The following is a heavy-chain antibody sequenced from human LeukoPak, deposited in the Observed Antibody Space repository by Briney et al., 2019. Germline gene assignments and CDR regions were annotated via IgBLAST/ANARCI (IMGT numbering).Heavy chain of an antibody. CDR3: AAGTPNIVAHDAFDI. J-gene: IGHJ3*02. CDR2: IVVGSGNT. Sequence: SVTVSCKASGFTFTSSAMQWVRQARGQRLEWIGWIVVGSGNTNYAQKFQERVTITRDMSTSTAYMELSSLRSEDTAVYYCAAGTPNIVAHDAFDIWGQGTMVTVSS. D-gene: IGHD5-12*01. CDR1: GFTFTSSA. V-gene: IGHV1-58*02.